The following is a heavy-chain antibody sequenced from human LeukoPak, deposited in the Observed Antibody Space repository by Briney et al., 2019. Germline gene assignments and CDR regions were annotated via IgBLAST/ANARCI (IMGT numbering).Heavy chain of an antibody. Sequence: SVKVSCKASGGTFSSYAISWVRQAPGQGLEWMGGIIPIFGTANYAQKFQGRVTISADESTSTAYMELSSLRSGDTAVYYCARGGIAAAGTFDYWGQGTLVTVSS. CDR2: IIPIFGTA. V-gene: IGHV1-69*13. CDR3: ARGGIAAAGTFDY. CDR1: GGTFSSYA. D-gene: IGHD6-13*01. J-gene: IGHJ4*02.